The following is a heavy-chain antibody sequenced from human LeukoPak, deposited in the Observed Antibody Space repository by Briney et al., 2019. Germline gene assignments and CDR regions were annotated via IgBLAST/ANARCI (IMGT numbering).Heavy chain of an antibody. CDR3: ARDSSSWYGDYFDY. CDR1: GGTFSSYA. Sequence: SVKVSCKASGGTFSSYAISWVRQAPGQGLEWMGRIIPILGIANYAQKFQGRVTITADESTSTAYMELSSLRSEDTAVYYCARDSSSWYGDYFDYWGQGTLVTVSS. J-gene: IGHJ4*02. D-gene: IGHD6-13*01. V-gene: IGHV1-69*04. CDR2: IIPILGIA.